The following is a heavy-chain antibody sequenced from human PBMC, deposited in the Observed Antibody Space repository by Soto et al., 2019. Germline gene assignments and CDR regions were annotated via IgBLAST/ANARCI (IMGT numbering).Heavy chain of an antibody. V-gene: IGHV1-69*01. D-gene: IGHD5-18*01. Sequence: QVQLVQSGAEVKKPGSSVKVSCKASGGTFSSYAISWVRQAPGQGLEWMGGIIPIFGTANYAQKFQGRVTITADESTSTAYMELSSLISEDTDVYYCARDQALVTMPYSRGLHAFDIWGQVTMVTVSS. CDR1: GGTFSSYA. CDR2: IIPIFGTA. J-gene: IGHJ3*02. CDR3: ARDQALVTMPYSRGLHAFDI.